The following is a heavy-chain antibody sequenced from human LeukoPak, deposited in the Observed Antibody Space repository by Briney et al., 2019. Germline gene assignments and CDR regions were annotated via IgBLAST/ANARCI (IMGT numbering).Heavy chain of an antibody. CDR2: ISYDGSNK. D-gene: IGHD6-13*01. CDR1: GFTFSGSW. CDR3: VRGAQLIAAGIIDY. V-gene: IGHV3-30-3*01. Sequence: GGSLRLSCAASGFTFSGSWMSWVRQAPGKGLERVAVISYDGSNKYYADSVKGRFTISRDNSKNTLYLQMNSLRTEDTAVYYCVRGAQLIAAGIIDYWGQGTLVTVSS. J-gene: IGHJ4*02.